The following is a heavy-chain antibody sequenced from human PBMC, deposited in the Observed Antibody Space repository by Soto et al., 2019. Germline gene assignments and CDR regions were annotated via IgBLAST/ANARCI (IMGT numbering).Heavy chain of an antibody. D-gene: IGHD3-22*01. CDR1: GCTFSNYA. CDR3: AKDSSGGGYYYYGMDV. CDR2: ISGSGTST. V-gene: IGHV3-23*01. Sequence: GGSLRLSCAASGCTFSNYAMSWVSKATGKGLEWVSAISGSGTSTYFADSVKGRFTISRDNPENTLYLQMNSLRAEDTAVYYCAKDSSGGGYYYYGMDVWGQGTTVTVSS. J-gene: IGHJ6*02.